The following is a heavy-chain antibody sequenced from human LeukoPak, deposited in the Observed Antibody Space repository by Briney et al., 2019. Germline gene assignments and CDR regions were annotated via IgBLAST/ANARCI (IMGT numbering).Heavy chain of an antibody. Sequence: GGSLRLSRAASGFTFSSYAMSWVRQAPGKGLEWVAVIWYDGSNEYYVDSVKGRFTISRDNSKNTLYLQMNSLRVEDTAVYYCAAGDPVSYWGQGTLVSVSS. V-gene: IGHV3-33*08. CDR2: IWYDGSNE. J-gene: IGHJ4*02. CDR3: AAGDPVSY. D-gene: IGHD4-17*01. CDR1: GFTFSSYA.